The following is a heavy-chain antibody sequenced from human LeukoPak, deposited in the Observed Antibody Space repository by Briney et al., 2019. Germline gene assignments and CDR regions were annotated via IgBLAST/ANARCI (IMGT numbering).Heavy chain of an antibody. V-gene: IGHV4-4*09. CDR1: GVSISPYY. D-gene: IGHD3-3*01. Sequence: SETLSLTCAVSGVSISPYYWAWIRQPPGKGLEWIGYIHTSGSNNQYPSLKSRVTISVDKSKNHFSLRLTSVTAADTAVYYCARLSAAVHLGAFDLWGKGQWSPSLQ. CDR3: ARLSAAVHLGAFDL. CDR2: IHTSGSN. J-gene: IGHJ3*01.